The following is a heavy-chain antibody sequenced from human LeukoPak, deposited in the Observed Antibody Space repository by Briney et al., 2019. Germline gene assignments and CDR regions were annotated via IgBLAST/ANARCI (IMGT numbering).Heavy chain of an antibody. CDR3: ARGLDSGYDIVYAY. J-gene: IGHJ4*02. CDR2: IWYDGSNK. CDR1: GFTFSSYG. V-gene: IGHV3-33*01. Sequence: GGSLRLSCAASGFTFSSYGMHWVRQALGKGLEWVAVIWYDGSNKYYADSVKGRFTISRDNSKNTLYLQMNSLRAEDTAVYYCARGLDSGYDIVYAYWGQGTLVTVSS. D-gene: IGHD5-12*01.